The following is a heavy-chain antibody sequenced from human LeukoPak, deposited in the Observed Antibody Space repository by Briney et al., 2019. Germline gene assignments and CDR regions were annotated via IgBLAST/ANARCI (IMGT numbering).Heavy chain of an antibody. J-gene: IGHJ4*02. CDR2: IIPILGTA. CDR3: ARESFSHPRGGLLDYFDY. V-gene: IGHV1-69*13. Sequence: GASVKVSCKASGGTFSSYAISWVRQAPGQGLEWMGGIIPILGTANYAQKFQGRVTITADESTSTAYMELSSLRSEDTAVYYCARESFSHPRGGLLDYFDYWGQGTLVTVSS. D-gene: IGHD3-10*01. CDR1: GGTFSSYA.